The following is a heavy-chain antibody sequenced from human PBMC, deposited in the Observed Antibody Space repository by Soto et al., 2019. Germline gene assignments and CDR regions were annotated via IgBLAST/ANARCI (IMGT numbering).Heavy chain of an antibody. V-gene: IGHV4-61*08. D-gene: IGHD3-10*01. Sequence: PSETLSLTCSVSGGSVGSGDYYWNWIRQAPGKGLEWIGYLYNAGSPNYNPSLRSRVTISGDTSKNQFSLKMNSVTAADTAVYYCARDYLWFLDNLDYYHRGLDVWGPATTVTVS. J-gene: IGHJ6*02. CDR1: GGSVGSGDYY. CDR2: LYNAGSP. CDR3: ARDYLWFLDNLDYYHRGLDV.